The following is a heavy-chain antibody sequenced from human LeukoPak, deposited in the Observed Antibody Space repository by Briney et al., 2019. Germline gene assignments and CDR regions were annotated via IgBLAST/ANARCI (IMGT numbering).Heavy chain of an antibody. V-gene: IGHV3-7*05. CDR2: IKEDGSEK. D-gene: IGHD3-10*01. J-gene: IGHJ3*02. Sequence: GGSLRLSCAASGFSFSDNWMSWVRQAPGKGLEWVANIKEDGSEKNYVDSVKGRFTISRDNAKNSLYLQMISLRAEDTAVYYCARILYGSGSYGAFDIWGQGTMVTVSS. CDR3: ARILYGSGSYGAFDI. CDR1: GFSFSDNW.